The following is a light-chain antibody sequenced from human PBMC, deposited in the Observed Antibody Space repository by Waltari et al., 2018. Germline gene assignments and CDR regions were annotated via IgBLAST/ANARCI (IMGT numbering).Light chain of an antibody. CDR1: SSDVGGYNY. Sequence: QSALTQAASVSGSPGQPITISCTGTSSDVGGYNYVSWYQQHPGKAPKLIIYDVSNRTSGVSNRFSGSKSGNTASLTISGLQAEDEADYYYNSYASSNTRVFGGGTKLTVL. CDR2: DVS. J-gene: IGLJ3*02. V-gene: IGLV2-14*03. CDR3: NSYASSNTRV.